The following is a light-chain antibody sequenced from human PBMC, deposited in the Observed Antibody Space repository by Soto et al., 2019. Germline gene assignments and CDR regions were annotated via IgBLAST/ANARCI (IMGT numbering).Light chain of an antibody. CDR1: QSIDSW. V-gene: IGKV1-5*01. Sequence: DIRMTQSPSTLSASVGDRVTITCRASQSIDSWLAWYQQRPGKAPKLLIYGASSLEAGVPSRFRGSGSGTDFTFTISRLQPEDIATYYCQQYENLPTFGQGTRLEIK. CDR2: GAS. J-gene: IGKJ5*01. CDR3: QQYENLPT.